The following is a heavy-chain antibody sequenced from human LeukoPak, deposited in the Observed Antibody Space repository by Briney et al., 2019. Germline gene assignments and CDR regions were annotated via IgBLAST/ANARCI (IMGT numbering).Heavy chain of an antibody. D-gene: IGHD3-10*01. CDR2: IYYSGST. CDR3: ARGRYGELLHYYYYYGMDV. V-gene: IGHV4-31*03. J-gene: IGHJ6*02. CDR1: GGSISSGGYY. Sequence: SQTLSLTCTVSGGSISSGGYYWSWIRQHPGKGLEWIGYIYYSGSTYYNPSLKSRVTISVDTSKNQFSLKLSSVTAADTAVYYCARGRYGELLHYYYYYGMDVWGQGTTVTVSS.